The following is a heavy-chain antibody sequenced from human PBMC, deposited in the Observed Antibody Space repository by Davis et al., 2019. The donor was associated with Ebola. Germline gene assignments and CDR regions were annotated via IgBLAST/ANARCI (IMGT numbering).Heavy chain of an antibody. CDR3: ARGVQWWGFDY. J-gene: IGHJ4*02. CDR2: MNPNSGNT. Sequence: AASVKVSCKASGYSFASYDINWVRQATGQGLEWMGWMNPNSGNTGYAQKFQGRVTMTRDTSISTAYMDLSSLTSEDTAVYYCARGVQWWGFDYWGQGALVTVSS. D-gene: IGHD2-15*01. CDR1: GYSFASYD. V-gene: IGHV1-8*01.